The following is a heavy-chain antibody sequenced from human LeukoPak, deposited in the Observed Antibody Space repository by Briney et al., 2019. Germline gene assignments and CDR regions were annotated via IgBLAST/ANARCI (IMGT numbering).Heavy chain of an antibody. J-gene: IGHJ3*02. CDR1: GYSISSGYY. CDR3: ARHRTAMVADAFDI. Sequence: MPSETLSLTCAVSGYSISSGYYWGWIRQPPGKGLEWIGSIYHSGSTYYNPSLKSRVTISVDTSKNQFSLKLSSVTAADTAEYYCARHRTAMVADAFDIWGQGTMVTVSS. CDR2: IYHSGST. D-gene: IGHD5-18*01. V-gene: IGHV4-38-2*01.